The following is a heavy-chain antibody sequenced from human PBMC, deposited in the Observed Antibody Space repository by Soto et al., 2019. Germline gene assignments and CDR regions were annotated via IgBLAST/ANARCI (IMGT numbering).Heavy chain of an antibody. J-gene: IGHJ3*02. CDR3: AREGTNVVVTVNAFDI. CDR1: GFTFSSYS. Sequence: EVQLVESGGGLVKPGGSLRLSCAASGFTFSSYSMNWVRQAPGKGLEWVSSISSSSSYIYYADSVKGRFTISRDNAKNSLYLQMNSLRAEDTAVYYCAREGTNVVVTVNAFDIWGQGTMVTVSS. V-gene: IGHV3-21*01. D-gene: IGHD2-21*02. CDR2: ISSSSSYI.